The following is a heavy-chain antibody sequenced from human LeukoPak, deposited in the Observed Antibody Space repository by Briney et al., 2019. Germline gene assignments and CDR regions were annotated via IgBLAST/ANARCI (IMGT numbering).Heavy chain of an antibody. CDR3: ARGGTTVTTVIDY. V-gene: IGHV3-74*01. D-gene: IGHD4-17*01. CDR1: GFTFSNYW. Sequence: GGSLRLSCSASGFTFSNYWMHGVRQAPGKGLVWVSRINSDGSDTSYADSVKGRFTISRDNAKNTLYLEMNSLTVEDTAVYYCARGGTTVTTVIDYWGQGTLVTVSS. J-gene: IGHJ4*02. CDR2: INSDGSDT.